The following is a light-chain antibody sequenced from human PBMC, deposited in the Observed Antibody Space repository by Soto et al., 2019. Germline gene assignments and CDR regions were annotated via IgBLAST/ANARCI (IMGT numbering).Light chain of an antibody. V-gene: IGKV3-20*01. CDR3: QQYGSSSYT. CDR1: QSISSSY. J-gene: IGKJ2*01. CDR2: AAS. Sequence: EIVLTQYPGTLSLSPGERATLSCRASQSISSSYLAWYQQKPGQAPRLLIYAASSRATGIPDRFSGSGSGTDFTLTSSRLEPEDFAVYYCQQYGSSSYTFGQGTQLEIK.